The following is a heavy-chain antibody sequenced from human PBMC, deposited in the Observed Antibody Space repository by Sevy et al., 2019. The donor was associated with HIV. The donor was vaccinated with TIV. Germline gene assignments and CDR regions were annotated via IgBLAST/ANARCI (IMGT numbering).Heavy chain of an antibody. CDR2: IYYTGSA. CDR3: ARDDASNPRVLDY. CDR1: GGSISSYF. D-gene: IGHD3-3*01. V-gene: IGHV4-59*01. J-gene: IGHJ4*02. Sequence: SETLSLTCSVSGGSISSYFWTWIRQPPGKGLEWIGHIYYTGSANYHPSLKSRVTISIDKSKSQFSLNLSSVTAADTAVYYCARDDASNPRVLDYWGQGALVTVSS.